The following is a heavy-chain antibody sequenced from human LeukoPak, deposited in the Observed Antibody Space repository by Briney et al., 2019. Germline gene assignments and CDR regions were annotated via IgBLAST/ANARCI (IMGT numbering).Heavy chain of an antibody. V-gene: IGHV4-34*01. J-gene: IGHJ6*04. CDR2: FRHIGNT. CDR1: GGSATGYY. Sequence: SEIMSPTCAVYGGSATGYYWSWLRPPPGKVLGWVGEFRHIGNTNYNPSLKGRVTISADTSKTKPSLKLSSLTAAATAVDYCARAGGYFDWNSNAYYYYGMDVWGKGTTATVSS. CDR3: ARAGGYFDWNSNAYYYYGMDV. D-gene: IGHD3-9*01.